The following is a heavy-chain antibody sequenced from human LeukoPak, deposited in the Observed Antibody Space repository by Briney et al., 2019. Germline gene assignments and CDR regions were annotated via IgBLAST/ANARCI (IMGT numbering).Heavy chain of an antibody. CDR2: IYPGDSDT. J-gene: IGHJ4*02. CDR1: GYXFSTYW. Sequence: GESLKISCKGSGYXFSTYWICWVRQMPGKGLEWMGIIYPGDSDTRYSPSFQGQVTISADRSISTAYLQWSSLKSSDTAMYYCARLGVGATYFDYWGQGTLVTVSS. V-gene: IGHV5-51*01. CDR3: ARLGVGATYFDY. D-gene: IGHD1-26*01.